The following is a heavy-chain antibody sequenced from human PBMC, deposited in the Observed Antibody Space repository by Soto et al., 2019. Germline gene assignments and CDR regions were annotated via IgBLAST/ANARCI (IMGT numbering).Heavy chain of an antibody. Sequence: GGSLRLSCAASGFTFSSYEMNWVRQAPGKGLEWVSYISSSGSTIYYADSVKGRFTISRDNAKNSLYLQMNSLRAEDTAVYYCARGRYYGSGSYLDYWGQGTLVTVSS. D-gene: IGHD3-10*01. CDR1: GFTFSSYE. J-gene: IGHJ4*02. CDR2: ISSSGSTI. V-gene: IGHV3-48*03. CDR3: ARGRYYGSGSYLDY.